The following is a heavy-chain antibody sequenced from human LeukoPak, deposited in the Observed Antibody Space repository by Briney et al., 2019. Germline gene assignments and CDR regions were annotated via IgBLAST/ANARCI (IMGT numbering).Heavy chain of an antibody. J-gene: IGHJ4*02. Sequence: SVKVSCKTSGYTFTGYYMHWVRQAPGQGLEWMGGIIPIFGTANYAQKFQGRVTITADESTSTAYMELSSLRSEDTAVYYCARGYGGNTKLFDYWGQGTLVTVSS. D-gene: IGHD4-23*01. CDR1: GYTFTGYY. CDR3: ARGYGGNTKLFDY. CDR2: IIPIFGTA. V-gene: IGHV1-69*13.